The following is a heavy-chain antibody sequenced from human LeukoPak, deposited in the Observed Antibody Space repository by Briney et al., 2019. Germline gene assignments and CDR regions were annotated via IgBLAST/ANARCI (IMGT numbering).Heavy chain of an antibody. CDR2: ISASGRST. V-gene: IGHV3-23*01. CDR3: AKDYSGYDLSAGY. Sequence: GGSLRLSCAASGFTFSSYWMSWVRQAPGKGLEWVSVISASGRSTYYADSLKGRFTISRDNSKNTLYLQINSLRAEDTAVYYCAKDYSGYDLSAGYWGQGTLVTVSS. CDR1: GFTFSSYW. D-gene: IGHD5-12*01. J-gene: IGHJ4*02.